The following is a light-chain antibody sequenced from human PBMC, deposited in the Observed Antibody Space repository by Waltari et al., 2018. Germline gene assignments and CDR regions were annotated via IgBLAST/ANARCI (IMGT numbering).Light chain of an antibody. V-gene: IGLV1-44*01. Sequence: QSVVTQPPSASGTPGQRVTISCSGSRSNIELNTVNWYQKLTGTAPKLLPYRNNLRPSGVPDRFAGSKSGTSAYLAISGVQSEDEADYYCAAWDDSLSSWVVGGWTKLTVL. CDR1: RSNIELNT. CDR3: AAWDDSLSSWV. CDR2: RNN. J-gene: IGLJ2*01.